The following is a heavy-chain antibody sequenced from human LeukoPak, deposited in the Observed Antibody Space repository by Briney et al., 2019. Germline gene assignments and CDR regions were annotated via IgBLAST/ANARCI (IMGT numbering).Heavy chain of an antibody. J-gene: IGHJ5*02. V-gene: IGHV3-23*01. D-gene: IGHD2-2*01. CDR2: ISGSGGST. CDR3: AKDPTSSTFIWFDP. Sequence: GGSLRLSCAASGFTFSSYAMSWVRQAPGKGLEWVSAISGSGGSTYYADSVKGRFTISRDNSKNTVYLQMNSLRAEDTAVYYCAKDPTSSTFIWFDPWGQGTLVTVSS. CDR1: GFTFSSYA.